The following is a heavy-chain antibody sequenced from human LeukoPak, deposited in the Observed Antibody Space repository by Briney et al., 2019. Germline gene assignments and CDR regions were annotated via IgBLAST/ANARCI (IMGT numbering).Heavy chain of an antibody. CDR1: GYSISSGYQ. CDR2: IYHSGSA. Sequence: SETLSLTCAVSGYSISSGYQWAWIRQPPGTGLEWIGSIYHSGSAHYNPSLKSRVTISVETSKNQFSLKMYSVTAADTAVYYCARDPRWLTPDCTSTSCYENYFDPWGQGTLVTVSS. CDR3: ARDPRWLTPDCTSTSCYENYFDP. D-gene: IGHD2-2*01. J-gene: IGHJ5*02. V-gene: IGHV4-38-2*02.